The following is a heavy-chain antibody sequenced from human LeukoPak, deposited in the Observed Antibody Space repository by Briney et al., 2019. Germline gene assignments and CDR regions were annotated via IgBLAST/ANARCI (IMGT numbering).Heavy chain of an antibody. V-gene: IGHV3-30*02. CDR1: GFTFSNCG. CDR3: ARDIVVVTAILDY. Sequence: GGSLRLSCAASGFTFSNCGMSWVRQAPGKGLEWVAFIRYDGSNKYYADSVKGRFTISRDNSKNTLYLQMNSLRAEDTAVYYCARDIVVVTAILDYWGQGTLVTVSS. D-gene: IGHD2-21*02. J-gene: IGHJ4*02. CDR2: IRYDGSNK.